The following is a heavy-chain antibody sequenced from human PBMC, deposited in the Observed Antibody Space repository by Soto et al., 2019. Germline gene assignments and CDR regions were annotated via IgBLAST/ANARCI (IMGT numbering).Heavy chain of an antibody. CDR1: GYAFTTYG. J-gene: IGHJ4*02. CDR2: ISAHNGNT. V-gene: IGHV1-18*01. Sequence: QVHLVQSGAEVKKPGASVKVSCKGSGYAFTTYGITWVRQAPGQGLEWMGWISAHNGNTNYAQKLQGRVTVTRDTSPSPAYLELRSLRSDDTAVYSCARRRYGNYWGQGARINVSS. D-gene: IGHD1-1*01. CDR3: ARRRYGNY.